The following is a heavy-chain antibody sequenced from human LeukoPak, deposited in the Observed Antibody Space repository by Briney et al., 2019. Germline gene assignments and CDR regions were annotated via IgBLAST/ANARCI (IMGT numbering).Heavy chain of an antibody. Sequence: SVKVSCKASGGTFSSYAISWVRQAPGQGLEWMGGIIPIFGTANYARKFQGRVTITADESTSTAYMELSSLRSEDTAVYYCARAPHYYDSSGYYYWFDPWGQGTLVTVSS. D-gene: IGHD3-22*01. V-gene: IGHV1-69*01. CDR3: ARAPHYYDSSGYYYWFDP. J-gene: IGHJ5*02. CDR1: GGTFSSYA. CDR2: IIPIFGTA.